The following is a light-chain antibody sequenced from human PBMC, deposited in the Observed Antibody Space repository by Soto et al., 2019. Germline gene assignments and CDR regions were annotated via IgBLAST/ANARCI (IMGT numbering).Light chain of an antibody. Sequence: DIQMTQSPSTLSASVGDRVTITCRASQSVSTWLAWYPQKPGKAPKLLIHKASTLENGGPSRFSGSGSETDCTLTISSVQPDDFATYYCHQYHIYPVTFGGGTKVEIK. V-gene: IGKV1-5*03. CDR1: QSVSTW. CDR3: HQYHIYPVT. J-gene: IGKJ4*01. CDR2: KAS.